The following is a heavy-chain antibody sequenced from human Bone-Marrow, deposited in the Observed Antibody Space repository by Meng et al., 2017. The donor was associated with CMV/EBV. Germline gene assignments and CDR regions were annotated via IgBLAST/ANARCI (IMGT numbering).Heavy chain of an antibody. CDR2: IKQDGSEK. J-gene: IGHJ6*02. CDR1: GFTFSSYD. V-gene: IGHV3-7*03. Sequence: GESLKISCAASGFTFSSYDMYWVRQAPGKGLEWVANIKQDGSEKYYVDSVKGRFTISRDNAKNSLYLQLNSLRAEDTAVYYCARDLSDGSWGRYYDFWSGYYYYGMDFWGQGTMVTVSS. D-gene: IGHD3-3*01. CDR3: ARDLSDGSWGRYYDFWSGYYYYGMDF.